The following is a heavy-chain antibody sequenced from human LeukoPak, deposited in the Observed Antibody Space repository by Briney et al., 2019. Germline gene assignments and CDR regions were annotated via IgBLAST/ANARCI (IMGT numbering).Heavy chain of an antibody. V-gene: IGHV3-7*04. CDR1: GLTFSSYW. Sequence: GGSLRLSCAASGLTFSSYWMTWVRQAPGKGLEWVATIKYDGSETYYVDSVRGRFSISRDNAKNSLYLQMNSLRAEDTAVYYCARDSTLSNYWGRGTLVTVSS. CDR2: IKYDGSET. CDR3: ARDSTLSNY. J-gene: IGHJ4*02. D-gene: IGHD3-16*01.